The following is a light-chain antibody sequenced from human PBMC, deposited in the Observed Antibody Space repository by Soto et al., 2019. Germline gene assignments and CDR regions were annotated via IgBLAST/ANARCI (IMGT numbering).Light chain of an antibody. V-gene: IGLV2-14*01. CDR2: EVN. CDR1: SSNIGGYNV. CDR3: FPFTTTSTHV. Sequence: QSVLTQPASVSGSPGQSITISCSGTSSNIGGYNVVSWYQQHPGKAPKVIVYEVNNRPSGVSNRFSGSKSGNTAYLTISGLQVEDEAEYFCFPFTTTSTHVFGTGTKVTVL. J-gene: IGLJ1*01.